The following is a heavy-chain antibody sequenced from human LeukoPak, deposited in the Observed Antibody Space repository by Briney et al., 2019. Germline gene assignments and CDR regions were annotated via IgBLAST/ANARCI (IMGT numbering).Heavy chain of an antibody. Sequence: PGGSLKISCKGSGFSFTNYWIGWVRQPPGKRLEWMGIIYPGDSDTRYSPSFQGQVTISADKSISTAYLQWSSLKASDTAMYYCARRFGARGESADFDYWGQGTLVTVSS. D-gene: IGHD3-10*01. CDR3: ARRFGARGESADFDY. CDR2: IYPGDSDT. J-gene: IGHJ4*02. CDR1: GFSFTNYW. V-gene: IGHV5-51*01.